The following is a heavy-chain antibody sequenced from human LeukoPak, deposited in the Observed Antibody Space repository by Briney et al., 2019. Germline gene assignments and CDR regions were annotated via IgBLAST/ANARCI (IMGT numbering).Heavy chain of an antibody. CDR1: GLTCRYCA. D-gene: IGHD3-10*01. V-gene: IGHV3-23*01. CDR3: ANNPIWSAQGYYYYGMDV. CDR2: ISGSGGSST. Sequence: YCAAAGLTCRYCAMSWVGQASGKRPEWVALISGSGGSSTFYADSVKGRFTISRDNSKNTLYLQMNSLRAEDTAVYYCANNPIWSAQGYYYYGMDVWGQGTTVTVSS. J-gene: IGHJ6*02.